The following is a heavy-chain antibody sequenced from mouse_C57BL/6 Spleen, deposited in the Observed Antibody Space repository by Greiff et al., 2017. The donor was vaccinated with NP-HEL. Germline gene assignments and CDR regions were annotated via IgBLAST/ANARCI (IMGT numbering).Heavy chain of an antibody. CDR3: TRADYSISGWFAY. Sequence: EVKLMESGEGLVKPGGSLKLSCAASGFTFSSYAMSWVRQTPEKRLEWVAYISSGGDYIYYADTVKGRFNISRDNARNTLYLQLSSLKSEDTAMYYCTRADYSISGWFAYWGQGTLVTVSA. CDR2: ISSGGDYI. CDR1: GFTFSSYA. D-gene: IGHD2-5*01. V-gene: IGHV5-9-1*02. J-gene: IGHJ3*01.